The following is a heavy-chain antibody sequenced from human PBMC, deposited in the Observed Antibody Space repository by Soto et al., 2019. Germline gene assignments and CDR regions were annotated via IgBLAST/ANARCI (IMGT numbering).Heavy chain of an antibody. V-gene: IGHV1-46*01. CDR3: ARDPRITIFGVVYKTYGMDV. Sequence: GASVKVSCKASGYTFTSYYMHWVRPAPGQGLEWMGIINPSGGSTSYAQKFQGRVTMTRDTSTSTVYMELSSLRSEDTAVYYCARDPRITIFGVVYKTYGMDVWGQGTTVTVSS. CDR1: GYTFTSYY. J-gene: IGHJ6*02. CDR2: INPSGGST. D-gene: IGHD3-3*01.